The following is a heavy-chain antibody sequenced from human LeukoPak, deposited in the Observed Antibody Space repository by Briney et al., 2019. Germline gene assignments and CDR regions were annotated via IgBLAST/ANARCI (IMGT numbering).Heavy chain of an antibody. CDR3: AITLWFGGNRYFDY. D-gene: IGHD3-10*01. Sequence: GGSLRLSCAASGFTFSSYAMSWVRQAPGKGLEWVSAIGGSGGSTYYADSVKGRFTISRDNSKNTLYLQMNSLRAEDTAVYYCAITLWFGGNRYFDYWGQGTLVTVSS. V-gene: IGHV3-23*01. J-gene: IGHJ4*02. CDR1: GFTFSSYA. CDR2: IGGSGGST.